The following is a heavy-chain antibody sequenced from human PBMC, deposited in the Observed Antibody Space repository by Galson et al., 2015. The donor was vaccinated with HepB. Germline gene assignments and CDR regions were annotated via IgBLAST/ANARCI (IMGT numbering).Heavy chain of an antibody. J-gene: IGHJ6*02. CDR1: GFTFSSYW. CDR3: ARTGDSRVPYYYGMDV. CDR2: INSDGSST. Sequence: SLRLSCAASGFTFSSYWMHWVRQAPGKGLVWVSRINSDGSSTSHADSVKGRFTISRDNAKNTLYLQMNSLRAEDTAVYYCARTGDSRVPYYYGMDVWGQGTTVTVSS. V-gene: IGHV3-74*01. D-gene: IGHD6-13*01.